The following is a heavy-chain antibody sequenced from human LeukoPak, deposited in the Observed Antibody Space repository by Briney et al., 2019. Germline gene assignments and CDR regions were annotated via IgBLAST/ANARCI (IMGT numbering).Heavy chain of an antibody. V-gene: IGHV3-74*01. J-gene: IGHJ3*02. CDR3: ARVGPTVTIDAFDI. D-gene: IGHD4-17*01. Sequence: GGSLRLSCAASGFTFSSYWMHWVRQAPGKGLVWVSRINSDGSNTSYADSVKGRFTISRDNAKNTLYLQMNSLRAEDTAVYYCARVGPTVTIDAFDIWGQGTMVTVSS. CDR1: GFTFSSYW. CDR2: INSDGSNT.